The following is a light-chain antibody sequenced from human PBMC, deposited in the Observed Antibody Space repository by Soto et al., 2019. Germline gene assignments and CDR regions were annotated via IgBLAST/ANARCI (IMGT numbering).Light chain of an antibody. CDR3: QSYDNSLSGYV. Sequence: QSVLTQPPSVSGAPGQRVTISCPGSSPNIGAGYDVHWYQQLPGTAPKLLIYANSNRPSGVPDRFSGSKSGTSASLAITGLQAEDEADYYCQSYDNSLSGYVFGPGTKVTVL. V-gene: IGLV1-40*01. CDR1: SPNIGAGYD. J-gene: IGLJ1*01. CDR2: ANS.